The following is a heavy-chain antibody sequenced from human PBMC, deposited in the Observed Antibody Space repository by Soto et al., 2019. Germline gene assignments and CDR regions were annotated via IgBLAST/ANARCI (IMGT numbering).Heavy chain of an antibody. D-gene: IGHD3-3*01. CDR3: AREQYDFWSGYSDYYYYYGMDV. CDR1: GGSFSGYY. CDR2: INHSGNT. Sequence: PSETLSLTCAGYGGSFSGYYWSWIRQPPGKGLEWIGEINHSGNTNYNPSLKSRVTISVDTSKNQFSLKLSSVTAADTAVYYCAREQYDFWSGYSDYYYYYGMDVWGQGTTVTVSS. V-gene: IGHV4-34*01. J-gene: IGHJ6*02.